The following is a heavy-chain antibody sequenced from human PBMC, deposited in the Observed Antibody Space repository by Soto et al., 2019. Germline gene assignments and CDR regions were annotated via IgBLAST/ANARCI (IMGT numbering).Heavy chain of an antibody. V-gene: IGHV4-31*03. D-gene: IGHD2-2*01. CDR2: IYYSGST. Sequence: SETLSLTCTVSGGSISSGGYYWSWIRQHPGKGLEWIGYIYYSGSTYYNPSLKSRVTISVDTSKNQFSLKLSSVTAADTAVYYCARTLVPAAKSRNWFDPWGQGTLVTVSS. CDR1: GGSISSGGYY. J-gene: IGHJ5*02. CDR3: ARTLVPAAKSRNWFDP.